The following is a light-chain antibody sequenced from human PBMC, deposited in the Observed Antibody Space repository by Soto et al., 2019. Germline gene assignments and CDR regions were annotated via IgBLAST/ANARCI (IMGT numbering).Light chain of an antibody. CDR3: QQRSNWPTIT. J-gene: IGKJ5*01. Sequence: EIVLTQSPATLSLSPRERATLSCRASQSVGSYLAWYQQKPGQAPRLLIYDASNRATGIPARFSGSGSGTDFTLTISSLEPEDFAVYYCQQRSNWPTITFGQGTRLEIK. CDR2: DAS. V-gene: IGKV3-11*01. CDR1: QSVGSY.